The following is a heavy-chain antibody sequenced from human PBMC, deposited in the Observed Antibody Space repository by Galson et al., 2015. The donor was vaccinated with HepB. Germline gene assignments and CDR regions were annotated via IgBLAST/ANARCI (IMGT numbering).Heavy chain of an antibody. V-gene: IGHV4-4*02. CDR2: IYHSGST. J-gene: IGHJ2*01. CDR1: GGSISSSNW. Sequence: LSLTCDVSGGSISSSNWWSWVRQPPGKGLEWIGGIYHSGSTNHNPSLKSRLTLSVDKSKNQFSLMLSSVTAADTPVYYCVASLGSEILWYFGLWGRGTLVTVSS. CDR3: VASLGSEILWYFGL. D-gene: IGHD3-10*01.